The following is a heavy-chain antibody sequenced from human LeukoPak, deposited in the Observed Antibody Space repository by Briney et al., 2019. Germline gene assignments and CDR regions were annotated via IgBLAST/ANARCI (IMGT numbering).Heavy chain of an antibody. V-gene: IGHV3-7*01. CDR2: IKQDGSVI. D-gene: IGHD5-24*01. J-gene: IGHJ3*02. CDR3: AGDEGWTFDI. Sequence: PGGSLRLSCAASGFSFSTHWMSWFRQAPGKGLEWVALIKQDGSVIHYVASVKGRFSISRDNAKNSLSLQMNSLRADDTAVYYCAGDEGWTFDIWGQGTKVTVSS. CDR1: GFSFSTHW.